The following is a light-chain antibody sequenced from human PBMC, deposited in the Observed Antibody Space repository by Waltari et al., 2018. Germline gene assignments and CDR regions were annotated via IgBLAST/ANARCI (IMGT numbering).Light chain of an antibody. CDR2: GVS. Sequence: QSALTQPASVSGSPGQSITISCTGTSSAVGGYNSVSWYQDHPGQAPKVIIYGVSDRPSVISRRFSGSTAGNTASLTTSGLHAEDEADYYCSSQSSDNVVLFGGGTKLTVL. CDR1: SSAVGGYNS. CDR3: SSQSSDNVVL. V-gene: IGLV2-14*03. J-gene: IGLJ2*01.